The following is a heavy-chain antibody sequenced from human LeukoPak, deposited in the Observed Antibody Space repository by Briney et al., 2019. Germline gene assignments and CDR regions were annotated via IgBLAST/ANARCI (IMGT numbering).Heavy chain of an antibody. CDR3: ARAQYYYDSSGYYSDY. D-gene: IGHD3-22*01. CDR2: IIPILGIA. V-gene: IGHV1-69*02. J-gene: IGHJ4*02. Sequence: SVKVSCKASGGTFSSYTISWVRQAPGQGLEWMGRIIPILGIANCAQKFQGRVTITADKSTSTAYMELSSLRSEDTAVYYCARAQYYYDSSGYYSDYWGQGTLVTVSS. CDR1: GGTFSSYT.